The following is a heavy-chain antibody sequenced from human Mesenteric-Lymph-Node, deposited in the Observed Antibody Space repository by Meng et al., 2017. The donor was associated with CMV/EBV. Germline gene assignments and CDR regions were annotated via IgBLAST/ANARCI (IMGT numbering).Heavy chain of an antibody. D-gene: IGHD3-10*01. CDR1: GYTFTDYY. CDR2: INPNSGGT. Sequence: ASVKVSCKASGYTFTDYYMHWVRQAPGQGLEWMGWINPNSGGTNYAQKFQGRVTMTRDTSISTAYMELSRLRSDDTAVYYCARRYYYGSGSYPIDYWGQGTLVTVSS. J-gene: IGHJ4*02. V-gene: IGHV1-2*02. CDR3: ARRYYYGSGSYPIDY.